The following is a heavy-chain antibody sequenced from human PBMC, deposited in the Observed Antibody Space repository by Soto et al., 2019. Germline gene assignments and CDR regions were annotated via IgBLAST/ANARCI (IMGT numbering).Heavy chain of an antibody. Sequence: EVQLLESGGGLVQPGGSLRLSCAASGFTFSSYAMSWVRQAPGKGLEWVSAISCSGGSTYYADSVKGRFTISRDNSKNPLYLQMNSLRAEDTAVYYCAKDPDPIGYCSGGSCSTYGYWGQGTLVTVSS. J-gene: IGHJ4*02. V-gene: IGHV3-23*01. CDR3: AKDPDPIGYCSGGSCSTYGY. CDR2: ISCSGGST. D-gene: IGHD2-15*01. CDR1: GFTFSSYA.